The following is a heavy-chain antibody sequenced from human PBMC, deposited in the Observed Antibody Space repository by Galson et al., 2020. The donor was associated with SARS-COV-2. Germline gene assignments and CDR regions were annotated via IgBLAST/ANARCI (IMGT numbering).Heavy chain of an antibody. CDR2: IDPSDSYT. J-gene: IGHJ6*03. CDR3: ARTLLGRSHYYYYYMDV. CDR1: GYSFTSYW. D-gene: IGHD2-15*01. Sequence: HGESLKISCKGSGYSFTSYWISWVRQMPGKGLEWMGRIDPSDSYTNYSPSFQGHVTISADKSISTAYLQWSSLKASDTAMYYCARTLLGRSHYYYYYMDVWGKGTTVTVSS. V-gene: IGHV5-10-1*01.